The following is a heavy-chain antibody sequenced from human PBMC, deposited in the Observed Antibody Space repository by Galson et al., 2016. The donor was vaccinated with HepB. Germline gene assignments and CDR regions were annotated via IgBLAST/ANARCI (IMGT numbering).Heavy chain of an antibody. D-gene: IGHD3-3*01. V-gene: IGHV1-3*01. CDR3: ARSLFHSYLDY. J-gene: IGHJ4*02. Sequence: SVKVSCKASGYTFTTSGLHWVRQAPGQRLEWMGWINAGNGNTKYSQKFQGRVTITRDTSATTAYMELSSLSSEDTAVYFCARSLFHSYLDYWGQGTLVTVSS. CDR2: INAGNGNT. CDR1: GYTFTTSG.